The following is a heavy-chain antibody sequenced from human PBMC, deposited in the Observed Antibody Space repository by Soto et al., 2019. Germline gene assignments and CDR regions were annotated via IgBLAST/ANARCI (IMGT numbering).Heavy chain of an antibody. V-gene: IGHV1-69*08. CDR2: IIPILGIA. D-gene: IGHD6-13*01. CDR3: ARDVPLLAAAGTGDDY. J-gene: IGHJ4*02. CDR1: GGTFSSYT. Sequence: QVQLVQSGAEVKKPGSSVKVSCKASGGTFSSYTISWVRQAPGQGLEWMGRIIPILGIANYAQKFQGRVTITADKSTSTAYMELSSLRSEDTAVYYWARDVPLLAAAGTGDDYWGQGTLVTVSS.